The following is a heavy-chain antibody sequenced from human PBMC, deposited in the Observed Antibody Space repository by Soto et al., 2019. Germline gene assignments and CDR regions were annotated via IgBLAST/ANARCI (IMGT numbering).Heavy chain of an antibody. V-gene: IGHV1-46*01. CDR1: GYTFTSYY. Sequence: ASVKVSCKASGYTFTSYYMHWVRQAPGQVLEWMGIINPSGGSTSYAQKFQGRVTMTRDTSTSTVYMELSSLRSEDTAVYYCARGPSILTGYYNVISWFDPWGQGTLVTVSS. D-gene: IGHD3-9*01. J-gene: IGHJ5*02. CDR2: INPSGGST. CDR3: ARGPSILTGYYNVISWFDP.